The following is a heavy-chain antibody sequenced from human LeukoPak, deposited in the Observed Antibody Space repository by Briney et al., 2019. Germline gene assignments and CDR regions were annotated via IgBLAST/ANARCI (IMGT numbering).Heavy chain of an antibody. Sequence: GASVKVSCKASGYTFTSYYMHWVRQAPGQGLEWMGIITPSGGSTSYAQKFQGRVTITRNTSISTAYMELSSLRSEDTAVYYCARVAGTWNYYYYMGVWGKGTTVTVSS. D-gene: IGHD6-19*01. V-gene: IGHV1-46*01. CDR2: ITPSGGST. J-gene: IGHJ6*03. CDR3: ARVAGTWNYYYYMGV. CDR1: GYTFTSYY.